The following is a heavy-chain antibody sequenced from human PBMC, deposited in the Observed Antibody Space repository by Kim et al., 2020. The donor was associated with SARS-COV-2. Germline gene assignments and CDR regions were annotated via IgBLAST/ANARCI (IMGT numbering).Heavy chain of an antibody. CDR2: VNHSGST. J-gene: IGHJ4*02. D-gene: IGHD2-15*01. CDR3: ANGGNYCSGGSCFDY. Sequence: SETLSLTCAVYGGSLSGYYWTWIRQTPGKGLEWIGEVNHSGSTNYNPTLKSRVTISVDTSKNQFSLKLSSVTAADTAVYYCANGGNYCSGGSCFDYWGQG. CDR1: GGSLSGYY. V-gene: IGHV4-34*01.